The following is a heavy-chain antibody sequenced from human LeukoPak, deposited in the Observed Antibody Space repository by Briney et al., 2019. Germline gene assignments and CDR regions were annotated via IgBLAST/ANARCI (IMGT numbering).Heavy chain of an antibody. CDR2: ITGSAVST. CDR1: ELTFITYG. J-gene: IGHJ4*02. CDR3: AKYGLWFGEFSY. V-gene: IGHV3-23*01. Sequence: GGTLRLSCAASELTFITYGMTWVRQAPGKGLEWVSAITGSAVSTFYADSVKGRFTISRDNSKNTLYLQMNSLRAEDTAVYYCAKYGLWFGEFSYWGQGTLVTVSS. D-gene: IGHD3-10*01.